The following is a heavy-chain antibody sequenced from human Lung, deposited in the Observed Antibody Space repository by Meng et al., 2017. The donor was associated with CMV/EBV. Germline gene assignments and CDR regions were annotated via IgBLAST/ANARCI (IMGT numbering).Heavy chain of an antibody. V-gene: IGHV4-4*02. CDR1: GGSVRSSNW. Sequence: VETQDAGPGLVKPSVTLSLTCAVSGGSVRSSNWGSWVRQPPGKGLEWIGEIYHSGSTNYNPSLKSRVTISVDKSKNQFSLKLSSVTAADTAVYYCARVVTALWGYYFDYWGQGTLVTVSS. D-gene: IGHD2-21*02. CDR3: ARVVTALWGYYFDY. J-gene: IGHJ4*02. CDR2: IYHSGST.